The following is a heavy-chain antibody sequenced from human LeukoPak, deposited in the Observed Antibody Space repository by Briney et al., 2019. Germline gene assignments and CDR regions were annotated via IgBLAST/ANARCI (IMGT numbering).Heavy chain of an antibody. CDR1: GFTFSRNA. CDR2: IIGSGGFT. D-gene: IGHD2-2*01. V-gene: IGHV3-23*01. CDR3: AKGYCNSTSCRTPFYYYMDV. Sequence: PGGSLRLSCAASGFTFSRNAMSWVRQAPGKGLEWVSGIIGSGGFTYYVDSVKGRFTISRDNSKNTLYLQMNSLRVEDTAVYYCAKGYCNSTSCRTPFYYYMDVWGKGTTVTVSS. J-gene: IGHJ6*03.